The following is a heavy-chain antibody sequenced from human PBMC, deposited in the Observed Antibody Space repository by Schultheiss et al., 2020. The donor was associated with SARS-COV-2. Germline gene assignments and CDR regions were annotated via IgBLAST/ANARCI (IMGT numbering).Heavy chain of an antibody. CDR1: GGSISSYY. J-gene: IGHJ4*02. D-gene: IGHD6-19*01. CDR2: IYYSGST. V-gene: IGHV4-59*08. Sequence: GSLRLSCTVSGGSISSYYWSWIRQPPGKGLEWIGYIYYSGSTNYNPSLKSRVTISVDTSKNQFSLKLSSVTAADTAVYYCAREVAGTLWFDYWGRGTLVTVSS. CDR3: AREVAGTLWFDY.